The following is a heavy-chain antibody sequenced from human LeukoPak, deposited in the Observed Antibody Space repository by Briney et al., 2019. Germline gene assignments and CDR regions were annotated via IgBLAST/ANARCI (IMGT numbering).Heavy chain of an antibody. V-gene: IGHV4-34*01. CDR3: ARGLRVYDSSGYYYRNWFDP. CDR1: GGSLSGYY. D-gene: IGHD3-22*01. CDR2: INHSGST. J-gene: IGHJ5*02. Sequence: SETLSLTCAVYGGSLSGYYWSWIRQPPGKGLEWIGEINHSGSTNYNPSLKSRVTISVDTSKNQFSLKLSSVTAADTAVYYCARGLRVYDSSGYYYRNWFDPWGQGTLVTVSS.